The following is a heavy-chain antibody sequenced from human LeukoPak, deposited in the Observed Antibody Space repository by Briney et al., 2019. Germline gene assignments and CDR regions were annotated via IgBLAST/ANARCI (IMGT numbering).Heavy chain of an antibody. Sequence: SETLSLTCAVYGGSFSGYYWSWIRQPPGKGLEWIGEINHSGSTNYNPSLKSRVTISVDTSKNQFSLNLSSVTAADTAGYYCARITNYYDSSGYIYWGQGNLVSVSS. D-gene: IGHD3-22*01. V-gene: IGHV4-34*01. J-gene: IGHJ4*02. CDR3: ARITNYYDSSGYIY. CDR1: GGSFSGYY. CDR2: INHSGST.